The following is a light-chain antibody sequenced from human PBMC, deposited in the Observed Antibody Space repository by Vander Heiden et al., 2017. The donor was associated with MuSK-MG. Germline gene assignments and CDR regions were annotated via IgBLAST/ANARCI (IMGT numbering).Light chain of an antibody. CDR3: LKDTSAPRT. J-gene: IGKJ1*01. CDR1: QGISNY. V-gene: IGKV1-27*01. Sequence: DIQMTQSPSSLSASVGDRVTITCRASQGISNYLAWYQQKPGKVPKLLLYAVSTLQSGVPSRSRGRGPGTDFTLTISSLQPADLATYSCLKDTSAPRTFGQGTRLXIK. CDR2: AVS.